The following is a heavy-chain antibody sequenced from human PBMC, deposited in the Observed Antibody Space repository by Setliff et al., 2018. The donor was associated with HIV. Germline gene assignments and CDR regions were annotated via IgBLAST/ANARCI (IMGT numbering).Heavy chain of an antibody. V-gene: IGHV4-39*07. CDR2: IYYSGST. CDR3: ARANFWSGSYGY. Sequence: SETLSLTCTVSGGSISSSNYYWGWIRQPPGKGLEWIGSIYYSGSTYYNPFLKSRVTISVDTSKNQFSLKLSSVTAADTAVYYCARANFWSGSYGYWGQGTLVTVSS. CDR1: GGSISSSNYY. D-gene: IGHD3-3*01. J-gene: IGHJ4*02.